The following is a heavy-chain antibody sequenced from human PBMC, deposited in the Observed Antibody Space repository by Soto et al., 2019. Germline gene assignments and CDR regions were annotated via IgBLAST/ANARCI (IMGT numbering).Heavy chain of an antibody. CDR2: IWFDGSNK. J-gene: IGHJ4*02. CDR3: ARGFPRRLIAAPFDY. D-gene: IGHD6-6*01. Sequence: QEQLVESGGGVVQPGRSLRLSCAASGFTFSSCGMHWVRQAPGKGLEWVAVIWFDGSNKYYADSVKGRFTISRDNSKNTLYLQMNTLSADDTAVYYCARGFPRRLIAAPFDYWGQGALVTVSS. V-gene: IGHV3-33*01. CDR1: GFTFSSCG.